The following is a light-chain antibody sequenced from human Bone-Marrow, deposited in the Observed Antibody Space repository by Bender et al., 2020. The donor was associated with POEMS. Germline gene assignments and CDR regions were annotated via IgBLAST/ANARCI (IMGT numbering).Light chain of an antibody. CDR1: NIGRNP. J-gene: IGLJ3*02. Sequence: QSVLTQPPSASGTPGQRVTISCYGGNIGRNPINWYQQLPGTAPRLVIYADDRRPSGVPNRFSASKSGSSASLAISGLQSEDAADYYCSTWDDRLNAWLFGGGTKLTVL. V-gene: IGLV1-44*01. CDR2: ADD. CDR3: STWDDRLNAWL.